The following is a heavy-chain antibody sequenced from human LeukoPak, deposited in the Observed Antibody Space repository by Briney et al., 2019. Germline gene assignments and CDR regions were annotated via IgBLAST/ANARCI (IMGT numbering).Heavy chain of an antibody. CDR1: GYTFADYG. CDR2: ISDYNGIT. CDR3: ARYSYGLYYFDY. Sequence: ASVKVSCKASGYTFADYGLSWVRQAPGQGLEWLGWISDYNGITNYADKFQGRVTMTTDTSTNTAYMELRSLRSDDTAVYYCARYSYGLYYFDYWGQGTLVTVSS. J-gene: IGHJ4*02. D-gene: IGHD5-18*01. V-gene: IGHV1-18*01.